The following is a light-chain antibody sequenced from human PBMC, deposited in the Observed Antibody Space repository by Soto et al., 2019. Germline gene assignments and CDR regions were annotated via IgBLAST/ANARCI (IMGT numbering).Light chain of an antibody. J-gene: IGLJ3*02. Sequence: QSALTQPASVSGSPEQSITISCTGTSNDVGRYNLVSWYQQHPGKAPKVMIYEATKRPSGVSNRFSGSKSGNMASLTISGLQAEDEADYYCCAYAGSGSVVFGGGTKVTVL. V-gene: IGLV2-23*01. CDR1: SNDVGRYNL. CDR2: EAT. CDR3: CAYAGSGSVV.